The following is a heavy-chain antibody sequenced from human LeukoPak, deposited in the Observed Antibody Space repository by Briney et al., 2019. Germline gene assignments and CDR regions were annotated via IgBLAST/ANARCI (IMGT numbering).Heavy chain of an antibody. J-gene: IGHJ4*02. CDR1: GYTFTSYG. Sequence: ASVTVSCTASGYTFTSYGISWVRQAPGQGLEWMGWISAYNGNTNYAQKLQGRVTMTTDTSTSTAYMELRSLRSDDTAVYYCARGYITMGYYDYWGQGTLVTVSS. D-gene: IGHD5-18*01. CDR2: ISAYNGNT. CDR3: ARGYITMGYYDY. V-gene: IGHV1-18*01.